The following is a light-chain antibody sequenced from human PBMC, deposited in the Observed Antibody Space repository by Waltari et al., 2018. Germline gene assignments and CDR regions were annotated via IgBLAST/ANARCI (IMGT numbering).Light chain of an antibody. CDR2: DTF. CDR1: HNVGYT. V-gene: IGKV3-11*01. Sequence: ELVLTQSPAYLSASAGETATLSCRASHNVGYTVAWYQQQPGQAPRLLIYDTFSRAIDAPPRFSGAGSGTDFTLTITGLEPEDFAHYYCHQGGDWPTFGGGTKV. J-gene: IGKJ4*01. CDR3: HQGGDWPT.